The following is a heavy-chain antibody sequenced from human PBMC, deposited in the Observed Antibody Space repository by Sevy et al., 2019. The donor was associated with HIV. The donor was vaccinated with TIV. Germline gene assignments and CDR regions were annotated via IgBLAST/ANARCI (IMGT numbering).Heavy chain of an antibody. CDR2: IYYTGST. D-gene: IGHD3-10*01. CDR1: GGSISSDSYY. CDR3: ARPSSLYYYYAMDV. V-gene: IGHV4-39*01. Sequence: SETLSLTCIVSGGSISSDSYYWGWIRQPPGKGLEWIGSIYYTGSTYYNPSIRRRVTISSASSKNQFSLRLSSVTAADTALYFCARPSSLYYYYAMDVWGQGTTVTVSS. J-gene: IGHJ6*02.